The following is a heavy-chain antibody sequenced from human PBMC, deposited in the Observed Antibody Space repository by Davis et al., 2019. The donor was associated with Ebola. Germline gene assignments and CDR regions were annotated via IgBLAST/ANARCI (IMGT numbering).Heavy chain of an antibody. CDR1: GFTFSNYW. D-gene: IGHD2-2*01. CDR3: ARDRDPTSAALDY. J-gene: IGHJ4*02. V-gene: IGHV3-7*01. Sequence: GESLKISCAASGFTFSNYWMGWVRQAPGKGLEWVANIKQDGSEKYYVDSVKGRFIISRDNAKNSLYLQMNSLGAEDTAVYYCARDRDPTSAALDYWGQGTLVTVSS. CDR2: IKQDGSEK.